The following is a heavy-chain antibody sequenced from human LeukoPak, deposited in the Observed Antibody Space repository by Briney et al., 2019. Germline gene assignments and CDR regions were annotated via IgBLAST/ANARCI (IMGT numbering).Heavy chain of an antibody. J-gene: IGHJ4*02. CDR1: GFTFSSYG. CDR2: IWYDGSNK. CDR3: ARDMTYCSSTSCYRQGFDY. Sequence: HPGGSLRLSCAASGFTFSSYGMHWVRQAPGKGLEWVAVIWYDGSNKYYADSVKGRFTISRHNSKNTLYLQMNSLRAEDTAVYYCARDMTYCSSTSCYRQGFDYWGQGTLVTVSS. V-gene: IGHV3-30*19. D-gene: IGHD2-2*01.